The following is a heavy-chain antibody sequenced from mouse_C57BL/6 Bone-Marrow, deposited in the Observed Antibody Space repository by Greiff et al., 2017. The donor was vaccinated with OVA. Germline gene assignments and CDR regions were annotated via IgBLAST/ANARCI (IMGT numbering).Heavy chain of an antibody. CDR2: IDPENGDT. Sequence: VHVKQSGAELVRPGASVKLSCTASGFTIKDDYMHWVKQRPEQGLEWIGWIDPENGDTEYASKFQGKATITADTSSNTAYLQLSSLTSEDTAVYYCTRRFDYWGQGTTLTVSS. CDR1: GFTIKDDY. V-gene: IGHV14-4*01. J-gene: IGHJ2*01. CDR3: TRRFDY.